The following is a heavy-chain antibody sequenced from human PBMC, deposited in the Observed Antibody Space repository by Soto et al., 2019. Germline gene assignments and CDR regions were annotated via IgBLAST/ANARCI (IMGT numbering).Heavy chain of an antibody. Sequence: GGSLRLSCEASGFNFSSYGIHWVRQAPGKGLEWVAIIWNDGSNEYYADSVKGRFTISRDNSKNTVYLQVSKLRAEDTAVYFCARIPYDHYYYYGMDVWGQGTTVTVSS. CDR2: IWNDGSNE. D-gene: IGHD3-3*01. CDR1: GFNFSSYG. J-gene: IGHJ6*02. V-gene: IGHV3-33*01. CDR3: ARIPYDHYYYYGMDV.